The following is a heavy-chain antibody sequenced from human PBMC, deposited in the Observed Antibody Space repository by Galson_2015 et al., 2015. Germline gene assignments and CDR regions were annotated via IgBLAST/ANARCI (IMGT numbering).Heavy chain of an antibody. D-gene: IGHD3-3*01. Sequence: LRLSCAASGFTFDDYAMHWVRQAPGKGLEWVSGISWNSGSIGYADSVKGRFTISRDNAKNSLYLQMNSLRAEDTALYYCAKDIGEQTSALVRFLEWLSYGMDVWGQGTTVTVSS. CDR3: AKDIGEQTSALVRFLEWLSYGMDV. V-gene: IGHV3-9*01. CDR1: GFTFDDYA. CDR2: ISWNSGSI. J-gene: IGHJ6*02.